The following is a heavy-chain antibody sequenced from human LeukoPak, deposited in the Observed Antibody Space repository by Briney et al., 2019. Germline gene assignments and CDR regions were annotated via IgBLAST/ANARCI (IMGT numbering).Heavy chain of an antibody. CDR3: AKDRRFRDYYDSSGYYRLDAFDI. Sequence: GGSLRLSCAASGFTFSSYGMHWVRQAPGKGLEWVAFIRYDGSNKYYADSVKGRFTISRDNSKNTLYLQMNSLRAEDTAVYYCAKDRRFRDYYDSSGYYRLDAFDIWGQGTMVTVSS. V-gene: IGHV3-30*02. J-gene: IGHJ3*02. CDR1: GFTFSSYG. D-gene: IGHD3-22*01. CDR2: IRYDGSNK.